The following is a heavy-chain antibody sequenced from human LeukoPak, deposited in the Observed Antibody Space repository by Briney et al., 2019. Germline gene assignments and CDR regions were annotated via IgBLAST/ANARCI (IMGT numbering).Heavy chain of an antibody. V-gene: IGHV4-34*01. D-gene: IGHD1-1*01. CDR3: ARDRGTWNDDGFDY. J-gene: IGHJ4*02. CDR2: IYHSGST. CDR1: GGSFSGYY. Sequence: PSETLSLTCAVYGGSFSGYYWSWIRQPPGKGLEWIGEIYHSGSTNYNPSLKSRVTMSVDTSKNQFSLKLSSVTAADTAVYYCARDRGTWNDDGFDYWGQGTLVTVSS.